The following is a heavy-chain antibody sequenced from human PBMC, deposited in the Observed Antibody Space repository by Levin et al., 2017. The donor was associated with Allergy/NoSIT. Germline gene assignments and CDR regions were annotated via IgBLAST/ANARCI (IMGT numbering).Heavy chain of an antibody. J-gene: IGHJ6*03. V-gene: IGHV1-2*02. CDR3: ANHAGGGLHYYYMDV. Sequence: PRASVKVSCRASGYIFINYYMHWLRQAPGQGLEWVGMIKPYSGDTNYAQKFQGRITMTRDTSLSTAYMELSGLTSDDTAIYFCANHAGGGLHYYYMDVWGEGTTVTVSS. CDR1: GYIFINYY. CDR2: IKPYSGDT. D-gene: IGHD3-10*01.